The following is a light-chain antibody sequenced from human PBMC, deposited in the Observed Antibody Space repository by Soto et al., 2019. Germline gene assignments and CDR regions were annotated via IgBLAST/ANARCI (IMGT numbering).Light chain of an antibody. CDR2: EAT. V-gene: IGLV1-40*01. J-gene: IGLJ3*02. Sequence: QSVLTQPPSVSGAPGQRVTISCTGSSSNIGAHYDVHWYQQLPGTAPKLMVYEATRRPSGISNRFSGSKSGNTASLTISGLQAEDEAAYYCCSFAGSNSWVFGGGTKVTVL. CDR1: SSNIGAHYD. CDR3: CSFAGSNSWV.